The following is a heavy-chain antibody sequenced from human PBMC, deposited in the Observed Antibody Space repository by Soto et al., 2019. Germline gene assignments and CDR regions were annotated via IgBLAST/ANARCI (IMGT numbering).Heavy chain of an antibody. CDR2: IYYSGTT. J-gene: IGHJ4*02. V-gene: IGHV4-39*01. Sequence: SETLSLTCTVSGDSIASNSYFWAWIRQPPGKGLEWIGSIYYSGTTYYNPSLKSRVTISVDRSKNQFSLKLSSVTAADTAVYYCARHFSVDYIDYWGQGALVTVSS. CDR1: GDSIASNSYF. CDR3: ARHFSVDYIDY.